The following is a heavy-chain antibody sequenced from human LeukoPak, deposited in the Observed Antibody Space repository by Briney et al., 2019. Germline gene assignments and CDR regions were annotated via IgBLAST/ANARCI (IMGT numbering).Heavy chain of an antibody. J-gene: IGHJ4*02. CDR3: AKKEPGLHPFDY. Sequence: PGGSLRLSCAASGFTFDDYAMHWVRQAPGKGLEWVSGISWNSGSIGYADSVKGRFTISRDNSKSTLYLQMNSLRAEDTAVYYCAKKEPGLHPFDYWGQGTLVTVSS. D-gene: IGHD1-14*01. CDR1: GFTFDDYA. CDR2: ISWNSGSI. V-gene: IGHV3-9*01.